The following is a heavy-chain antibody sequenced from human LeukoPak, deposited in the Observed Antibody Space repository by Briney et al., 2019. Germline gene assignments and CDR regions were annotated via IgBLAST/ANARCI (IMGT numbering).Heavy chain of an antibody. CDR2: ISSSSSYI. V-gene: IGHV3-21*04. D-gene: IGHD3-3*01. CDR1: GFTFSSYS. J-gene: IGHJ3*02. CDR3: ARNYDFWSGYFLLGQDAFDI. Sequence: GGSLRLSCAASGFTFSSYSMNWVRQAPGKGLEWVSSISSSSSYIYYADSVKGRFTISRDNAKNSLYLQMNSLRAEDTAVYYCARNYDFWSGYFLLGQDAFDIWGQGTMVTVSS.